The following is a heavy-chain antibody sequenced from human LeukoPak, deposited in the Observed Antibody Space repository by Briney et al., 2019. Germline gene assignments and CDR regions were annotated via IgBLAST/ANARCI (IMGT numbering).Heavy chain of an antibody. CDR2: IHYSGST. CDR1: GGSISSYY. CDR3: ARSGWPFDY. J-gene: IGHJ4*02. V-gene: IGHV4-59*01. Sequence: SETLSLTCSVSGGSISSYYWSWIRQPPGKGLEWIGYIHYSGSTNYNPSLKSRVTISVDTSKNQFSLKLSSVTAADTAVYYCARSGWPFDYWGQGTLVTVSS. D-gene: IGHD6-19*01.